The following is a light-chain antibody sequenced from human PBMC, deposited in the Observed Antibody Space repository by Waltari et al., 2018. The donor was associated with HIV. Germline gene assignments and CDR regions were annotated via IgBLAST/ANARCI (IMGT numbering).Light chain of an antibody. J-gene: IGKJ4*01. Sequence: DIVMTQSPDSLAVSLGERATINCKSSQSVLFSSNNKNYLACYQQKPGQPRKLLLYWASTRESAVPDRFSGSGSGADFTLTISSLQAEDVAVYYCQQYYSTPLTFGGGTKVEIK. CDR1: QSVLFSSNNKNY. V-gene: IGKV4-1*01. CDR3: QQYYSTPLT. CDR2: WAS.